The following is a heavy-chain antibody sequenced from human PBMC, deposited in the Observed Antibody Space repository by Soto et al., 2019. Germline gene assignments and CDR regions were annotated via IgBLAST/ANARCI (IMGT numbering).Heavy chain of an antibody. V-gene: IGHV1-69*06. Sequence: QVQLVQSGAEVKKPGSSVKVSCKASGGTFSSYAISWVRQAPGQGLEWMGGIIPIFGTANYAQKFQGRVTITADKSTSTAYMELSSLRSEDTAVYYCATEGRDIVVVPAAQGWFDPWGQGTLVTVSS. CDR3: ATEGRDIVVVPAAQGWFDP. CDR1: GGTFSSYA. CDR2: IIPIFGTA. J-gene: IGHJ5*02. D-gene: IGHD2-2*01.